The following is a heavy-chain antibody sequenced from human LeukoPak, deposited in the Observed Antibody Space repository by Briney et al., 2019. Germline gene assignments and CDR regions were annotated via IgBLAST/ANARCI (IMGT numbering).Heavy chain of an antibody. V-gene: IGHV4-39*07. CDR1: GGSISSSSYY. CDR2: IYYSGST. Sequence: SETLSLTCTVSGGSISSSSYYWGWIRQPPGKGLEWIGSIYYSGSTYYNPSLKSRVTISVDTSKNQFSLKLSSVTAADTAVYYCARGATIFGYMDVWGKGTTVTVSS. CDR3: ARGATIFGYMDV. J-gene: IGHJ6*03. D-gene: IGHD3-3*01.